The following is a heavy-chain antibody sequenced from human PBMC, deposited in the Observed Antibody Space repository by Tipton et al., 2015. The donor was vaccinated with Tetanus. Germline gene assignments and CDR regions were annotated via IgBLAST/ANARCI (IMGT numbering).Heavy chain of an antibody. CDR3: ARDKNDPYYYYGMDV. CDR2: IYYSGST. J-gene: IGHJ6*02. D-gene: IGHD1-1*01. Sequence: LRLSCTVSGGSISSSSYYWGWIRQPPGKGLEWIGSIYYSGSTYYNPSLKSRVTISVDTSKNQFSLKLSSVTAADTAVYYCARDKNDPYYYYGMDVWGQVTTVTVSS. CDR1: GGSISSSSYY. V-gene: IGHV4-39*07.